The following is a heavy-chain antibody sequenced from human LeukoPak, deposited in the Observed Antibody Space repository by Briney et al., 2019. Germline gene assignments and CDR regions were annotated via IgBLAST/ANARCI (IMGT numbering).Heavy chain of an antibody. V-gene: IGHV3-73*01. D-gene: IGHD6-13*01. CDR3: TRRSIEAAAGTRDY. CDR2: IRSKANSYAT. J-gene: IGHJ4*02. CDR1: GFTFSGSA. Sequence: GGSLRLSCAASGFTFSGSAMHWVRQASGKGLEWVGRIRSKANSYATAYAASVKGRFTISRDDSKNTAYLQMNSLKTEDTAVYYCTRRSIEAAAGTRDYWGQGTLVTVSS.